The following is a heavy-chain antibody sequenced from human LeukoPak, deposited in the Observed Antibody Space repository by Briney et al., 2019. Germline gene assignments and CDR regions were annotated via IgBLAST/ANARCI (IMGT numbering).Heavy chain of an antibody. Sequence: SVKVSCKASGGTFSSYAISWVRQAPGQGLEWMGGIIPIFGTANYAQKFQGRVTITADESTSTAYMELSSLRSEDTAVYYCARDNRPYYYYYGMDVWGKGTTVTVST. V-gene: IGHV1-69*01. D-gene: IGHD2/OR15-2a*01. J-gene: IGHJ6*04. CDR2: IIPIFGTA. CDR3: ARDNRPYYYYYGMDV. CDR1: GGTFSSYA.